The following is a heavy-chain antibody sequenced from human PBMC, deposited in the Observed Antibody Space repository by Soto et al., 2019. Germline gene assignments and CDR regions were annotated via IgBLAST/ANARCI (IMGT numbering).Heavy chain of an antibody. D-gene: IGHD1-7*01. Sequence: GGSLRLSCAASGFTFSNAWMSWVRQAPGKGLEWVGRIKSKTDGGTTDYAAPVKGRFTISRDDSKNTLYLQMNSLKTEDTAVYYCTTVPHELELEAYDYWGQGTLVTVSS. CDR3: TTVPHELELEAYDY. V-gene: IGHV3-15*01. CDR1: GFTFSNAW. J-gene: IGHJ4*02. CDR2: IKSKTDGGTT.